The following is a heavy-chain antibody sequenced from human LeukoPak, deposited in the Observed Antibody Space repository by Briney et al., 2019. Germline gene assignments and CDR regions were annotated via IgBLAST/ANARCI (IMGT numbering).Heavy chain of an antibody. D-gene: IGHD6-6*01. CDR2: INPNSSGT. CDR3: ARGPGSSSWFDP. CDR1: GYTFTGYY. J-gene: IGHJ5*02. Sequence: GASVKVSCKASGYTFTGYYIHWVRQAPGQGLEWMGWINPNSSGTNYAQKFQGRVTMTRDTSISTAYMELSRLRSDDTAVYYCARGPGSSSWFDPWGQGTLVTVSS. V-gene: IGHV1-2*02.